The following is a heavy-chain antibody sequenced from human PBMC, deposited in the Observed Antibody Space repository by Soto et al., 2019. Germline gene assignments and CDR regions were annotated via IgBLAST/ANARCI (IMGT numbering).Heavy chain of an antibody. Sequence: ASVKVSCKASGYTFTSYYMHWVRQAPGQGLEWMGIINPSGGSTSYAQEFQGRVTMTRDTSTSTVYMELSSLRSKDTAVYYCARDHGGGYYHNLGQGTLVTVSS. CDR1: GYTFTSYY. J-gene: IGHJ4*02. D-gene: IGHD3-22*01. V-gene: IGHV1-46*01. CDR2: INPSGGST. CDR3: ARDHGGGYYHN.